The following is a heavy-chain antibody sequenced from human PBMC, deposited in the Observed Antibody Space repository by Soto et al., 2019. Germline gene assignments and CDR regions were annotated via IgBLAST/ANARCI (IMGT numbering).Heavy chain of an antibody. CDR3: VKATSGGLLYYGMEV. J-gene: IGHJ6*02. D-gene: IGHD1-26*01. Sequence: VGSLRLSCGASGFTFSTIAMAWVRQAPGKGLEWVSSISPSGDYAYFADSVKGRFTMSRDNSMTTVYLQMDSLRVEEKATYYRVKATSGGLLYYGMEVWGQGT. V-gene: IGHV3-23*01. CDR2: ISPSGDYA. CDR1: GFTFSTIA.